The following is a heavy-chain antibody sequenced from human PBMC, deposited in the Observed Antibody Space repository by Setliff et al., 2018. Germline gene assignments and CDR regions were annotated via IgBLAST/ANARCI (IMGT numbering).Heavy chain of an antibody. CDR1: AYTFTDYY. J-gene: IGHJ4*02. D-gene: IGHD3-16*01. Sequence: GASVKVSCKAFAYTFTDYYVHWVRQGLQCMGRINPNSVGTNLAKKFQGRVTVTRDKSITTAYMELSSLRYDDTAVYFCTRSRGPRVVLAADFDFWGQGTLVTVSS. CDR2: INPNSVGT. CDR3: TRSRGPRVVLAADFDF. V-gene: IGHV1-2*06.